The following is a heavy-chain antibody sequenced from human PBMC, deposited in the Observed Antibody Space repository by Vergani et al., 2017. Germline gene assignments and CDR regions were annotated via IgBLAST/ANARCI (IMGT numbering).Heavy chain of an antibody. Sequence: QVQLQESGPGLVKPSETLSLTCTVSGGSISSYYWSWIRQAPGKGLEWVAVTWYDGNNKQYADSVKGRFTISRDNSKSTMYLQMNSLRDEDTGVYYCARDLRLLYNRFDPWGQGTLVTVSS. D-gene: IGHD1-14*01. J-gene: IGHJ5*02. CDR1: GGSISSYY. CDR2: TWYDGNNK. V-gene: IGHV3-33*08. CDR3: ARDLRLLYNRFDP.